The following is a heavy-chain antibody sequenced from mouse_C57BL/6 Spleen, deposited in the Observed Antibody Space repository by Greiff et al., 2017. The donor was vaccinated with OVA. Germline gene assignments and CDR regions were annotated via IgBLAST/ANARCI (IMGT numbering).Heavy chain of an antibody. D-gene: IGHD2-5*01. CDR2: IRLKSDNYAT. J-gene: IGHJ3*01. Sequence: VQLKESGGGLVQPGGSMKLSCVASGFTFSNYWMNWVRQSPEKGLEWVAQIRLKSDNYATHYAASVKGRFTSSREDSKSSVYLQMTNLRAEVTGIYYCTGSYYSNGCAYWGQGTLVTVSA. CDR1: GFTFSNYW. CDR3: TGSYYSNGCAY. V-gene: IGHV6-3*01.